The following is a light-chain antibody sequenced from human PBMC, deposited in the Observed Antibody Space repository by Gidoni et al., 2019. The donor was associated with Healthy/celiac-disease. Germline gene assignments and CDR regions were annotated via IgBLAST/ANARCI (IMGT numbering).Light chain of an antibody. CDR1: SPNIGSNT. CDR3: AAWDDSLNGHYV. V-gene: IGLV1-44*01. CDR2: SNN. Sequence: QSVLTQPPSASGTPGQRVTISCSGSSPNIGSNTVNWYQQLPGTAPNLLIYSNNQRPSGVPDRFSGSKSGTSASLAISGLQSEDEADYYCAAWDDSLNGHYVFGTGTKVTVL. J-gene: IGLJ1*01.